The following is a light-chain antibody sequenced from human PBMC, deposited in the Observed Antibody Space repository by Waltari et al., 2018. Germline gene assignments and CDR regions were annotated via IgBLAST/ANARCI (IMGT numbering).Light chain of an antibody. V-gene: IGLV4-69*01. CDR3: QTGGHGTWV. CDR2: VNSDGSN. CDR1: SGHSTNV. J-gene: IGLJ3*02. Sequence: QLVLTQSPSASASLGASLKLTCTLSSGHSTNVIAWLQQQPEKGPRFLMKVNSDGSNTKGGEIPDRFSGSSAGAERYPTIASLQSEDEADYYCQTGGHGTWVFGGGTKLTVL.